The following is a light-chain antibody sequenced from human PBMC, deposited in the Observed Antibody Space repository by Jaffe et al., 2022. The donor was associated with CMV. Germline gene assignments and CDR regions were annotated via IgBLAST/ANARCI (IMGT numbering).Light chain of an antibody. CDR3: QSADSSGTVPLV. V-gene: IGLV3-25*03. CDR2: KDS. CDR1: ALPKQY. Sequence: SYELTQPPSVSVSPGQTARITCSGDALPKQYAYWYQQKPGQAPVLVIYKDSERPSGIPERFSGSSSGTTVTLTISGVQAEDEADYYCQSADSSGTVPLVFGGGTKLTVL. J-gene: IGLJ3*02.